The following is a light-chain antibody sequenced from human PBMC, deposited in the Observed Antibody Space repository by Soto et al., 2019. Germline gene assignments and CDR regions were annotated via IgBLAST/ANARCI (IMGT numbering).Light chain of an antibody. CDR2: AAG. CDR3: LQHNTYPWT. Sequence: DIQMTQSPSSLSASVGDRVTITCRASQGIRRDLGWSQQKPGKAPKRLIYAAGSLESGVPSRFSGSGSGTEFTLTISSLQAEDFATYFCLQHNTYPWTFGQGTKVEIK. CDR1: QGIRRD. V-gene: IGKV1-17*01. J-gene: IGKJ1*01.